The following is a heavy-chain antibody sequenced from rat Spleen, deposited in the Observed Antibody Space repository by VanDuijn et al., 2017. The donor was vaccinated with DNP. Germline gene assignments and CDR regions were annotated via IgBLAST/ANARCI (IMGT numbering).Heavy chain of an antibody. CDR1: GFTFSKYG. V-gene: IGHV5S13*01. CDR2: ISTDGGST. J-gene: IGHJ2*01. Sequence: EVQLVESGGGLVHPGRSMKVSCAASGFTFSKYGMAWVRQAPKKGLEWVAYISTDGGSTYYRDSVKGRFTISRDDAKNSLYLQMNSLRSEDTATYYCTRQLGLDYWGQGVMVTVSS. D-gene: IGHD5-1*01. CDR3: TRQLGLDY.